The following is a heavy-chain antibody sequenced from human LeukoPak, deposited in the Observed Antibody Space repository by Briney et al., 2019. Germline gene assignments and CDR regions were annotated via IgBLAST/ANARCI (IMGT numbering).Heavy chain of an antibody. V-gene: IGHV4-30-4*01. CDR3: ARSHYYGPFRGAFDI. CDR2: IYSTESS. J-gene: IGHJ3*02. CDR1: GGSISSGDYY. Sequence: PSQTLSLTCTVSGGSISSGDYYWSWIRQPPGKGLEWIGYIYSTESSNYNPSLRSRVTISVDTSRNQFSLKLNSLTAADTAVYYCARSHYYGPFRGAFDIWGQGTMVTVSS. D-gene: IGHD3-10*01.